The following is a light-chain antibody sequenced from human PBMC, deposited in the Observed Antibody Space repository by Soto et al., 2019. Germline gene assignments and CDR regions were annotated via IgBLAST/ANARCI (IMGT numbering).Light chain of an antibody. CDR1: SSDIGGYIL. V-gene: IGLV2-14*02. CDR3: ASWDGSLSGHV. CDR2: EGR. Sequence: QSALTQPASVSGSPGQSITISCTGTSSDIGGYILVSWYQQEPGKAPKLMIYEGRKRPSGVSNRFSGSKSGTSASLAISGLRSEDEADYYCASWDGSLSGHVFGTGTKLTVL. J-gene: IGLJ1*01.